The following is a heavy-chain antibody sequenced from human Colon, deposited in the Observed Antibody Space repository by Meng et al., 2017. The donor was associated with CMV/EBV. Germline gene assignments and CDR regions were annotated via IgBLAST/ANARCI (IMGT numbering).Heavy chain of an antibody. CDR3: ARESDYCTNGVCYRFDY. D-gene: IGHD2-8*01. CDR2: VSSLSNDI. V-gene: IGHV3-21*01. CDR1: GFTFSSST. J-gene: IGHJ4*02. Sequence: GGSLRLSCEASGFTFSSSTMNWVRQAPGKGLEWVASVSSLSNDIYYADTVKGRFTISRDNAKNSLYLQMNSLRAEDTAVYYCARESDYCTNGVCYRFDYWGQGTLVTVSS.